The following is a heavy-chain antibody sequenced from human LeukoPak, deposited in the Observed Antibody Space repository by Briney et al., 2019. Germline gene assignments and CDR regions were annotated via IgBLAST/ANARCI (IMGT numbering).Heavy chain of an antibody. Sequence: ASVKVSCKASGYTFTGYYMHWARQAPGQGLEWMGWINPNSGGTNYAQKFQGWVTMTRDTSISTAYMELSRLRSDDTAVYYCARDPIRTDYGDYVGVSRIGMDVWGQGTTVTVSS. CDR1: GYTFTGYY. V-gene: IGHV1-2*04. D-gene: IGHD4-17*01. CDR3: ARDPIRTDYGDYVGVSRIGMDV. CDR2: INPNSGGT. J-gene: IGHJ6*02.